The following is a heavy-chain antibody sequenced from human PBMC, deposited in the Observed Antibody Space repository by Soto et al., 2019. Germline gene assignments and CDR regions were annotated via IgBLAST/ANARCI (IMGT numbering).Heavy chain of an antibody. V-gene: IGHV4-30-4*01. Sequence: QVQLQESGPGLVKPSQTLSLTCTVSGGSITSGDYYWSWIRQPPGKGLEWVGYSYYGGSTYYNPSYKSRITLSLDTPKSQFSLDLTSVTAADTAVYYCACGATVIKTLDFWGQGTLVPVSS. CDR2: SYYGGST. J-gene: IGHJ4*02. CDR1: GGSITSGDYY. CDR3: ACGATVIKTLDF. D-gene: IGHD4-17*01.